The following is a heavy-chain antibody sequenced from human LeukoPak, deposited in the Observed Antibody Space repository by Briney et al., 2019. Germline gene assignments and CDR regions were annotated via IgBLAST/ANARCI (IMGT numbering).Heavy chain of an antibody. V-gene: IGHV3-23*01. D-gene: IGHD6-13*01. CDR2: ISGSGGST. CDR3: AKDSSSWYVFDY. CDR1: GFNFSSYA. Sequence: PGGSLRLSCAASGFNFSSYAMNWVRQAPGKGPEWVSAISGSGGSTYYADSVKGRFTISGDNSKNTLYLQMNSLRAEDTAVYYCAKDSSSWYVFDYWGQGTLVTVSS. J-gene: IGHJ4*02.